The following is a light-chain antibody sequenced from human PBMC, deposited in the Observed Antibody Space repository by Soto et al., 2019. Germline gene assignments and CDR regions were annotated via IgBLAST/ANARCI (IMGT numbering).Light chain of an antibody. CDR2: GAS. Sequence: EIVMTQSPATLSVSPGERATLSCRASQSVSSNLAWYQQKPGQAPRLLIYGASTRATGIPARFSGSGSGTEFPLTISSLKSEDFAVYYCQPYNNWPPITFGQGTRLEIK. J-gene: IGKJ5*01. V-gene: IGKV3D-15*01. CDR3: QPYNNWPPIT. CDR1: QSVSSN.